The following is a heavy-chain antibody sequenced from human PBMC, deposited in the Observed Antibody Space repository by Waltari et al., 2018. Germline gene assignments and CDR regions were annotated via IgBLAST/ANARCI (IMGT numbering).Heavy chain of an antibody. CDR3: VRGGHFDWSPLDH. CDR1: GFRFHNYW. Sequence: EVQLVESGGGLVQPGGSLRLSCAASGFRFHNYWVPWVRQAPGKGLVWVSRINPEGTNTAYADSVKGRCTVSRDNAKNTLYLQMTSLRAEDTAVYYCVRGGHFDWSPLDHWGPGTLVTVSS. V-gene: IGHV3-74*01. J-gene: IGHJ4*02. CDR2: INPEGTNT. D-gene: IGHD3-9*01.